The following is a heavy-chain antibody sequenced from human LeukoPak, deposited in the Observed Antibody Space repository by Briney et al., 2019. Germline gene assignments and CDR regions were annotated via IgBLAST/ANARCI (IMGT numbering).Heavy chain of an antibody. J-gene: IGHJ4*02. V-gene: IGHV3-48*02. CDR1: GFTFNYFS. CDR3: ARDLDYAFDY. D-gene: IGHD4-17*01. Sequence: GGSLRLSCAASGFTFNYFSVNWVRQAPGKGLEWVSYISSSSNTIYYADSVKGRFTISRDNARNSLYLQMNSLRDGDTAVYYCARDLDYAFDYWGQGTLVTVSS. CDR2: ISSSSNTI.